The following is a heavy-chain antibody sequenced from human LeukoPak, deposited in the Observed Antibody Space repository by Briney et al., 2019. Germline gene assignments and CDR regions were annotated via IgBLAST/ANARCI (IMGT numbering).Heavy chain of an antibody. D-gene: IGHD1-26*01. CDR2: IPAKRSYL. Sequence: GGSLRLSCAASGFSFSSYSMTWVRQAPGKGLEWVSSIPAKRSYLYYADSVKGRFTISRDNAKNSVYLQMNSLRAEDTAVYYCARDLGYYRADYWGQGTLVTVSS. V-gene: IGHV3-21*01. CDR1: GFSFSSYS. CDR3: ARDLGYYRADY. J-gene: IGHJ4*02.